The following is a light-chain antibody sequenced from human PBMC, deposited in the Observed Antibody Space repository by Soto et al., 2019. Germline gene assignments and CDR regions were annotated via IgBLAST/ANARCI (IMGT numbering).Light chain of an antibody. J-gene: IGLJ3*02. Sequence: QSALTQPASVSGSPGQSITISCTGTSSDVGGYNLVSWYQHHPGKAPKLMIYENNKWPSGVSDRFSGSKSGNTASLTISGLQAEDEADYYCCSYAGFDNWVFGGGTKLTVL. V-gene: IGLV2-23*01. CDR1: SSDVGGYNL. CDR2: ENN. CDR3: CSYAGFDNWV.